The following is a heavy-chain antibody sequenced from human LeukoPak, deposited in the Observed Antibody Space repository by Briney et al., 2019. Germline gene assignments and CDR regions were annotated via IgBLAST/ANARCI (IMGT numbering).Heavy chain of an antibody. J-gene: IGHJ3*02. Sequence: GGSLRLSCAASGFTVSSNYVSWVRQAPGKGLEWVSVIYSGGSTYYADSVKGRFTISRDNSKNTLYLQMNSLRAEDTAVYYCARVRGLWLAFDIWGQGTMVTVSS. D-gene: IGHD5-18*01. V-gene: IGHV3-53*01. CDR3: ARVRGLWLAFDI. CDR2: IYSGGST. CDR1: GFTVSSNY.